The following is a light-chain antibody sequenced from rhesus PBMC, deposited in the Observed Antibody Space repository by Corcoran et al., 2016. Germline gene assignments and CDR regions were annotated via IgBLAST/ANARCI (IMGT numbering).Light chain of an antibody. CDR3: QQYSSRPT. CDR1: QGISSW. Sequence: DIQMTQSPSSLSASVGDTVTITCRASQGISSWLAWYQQKPGKAPKLLLYKAYSLESGVPSRFSGSGVGTSFPLTISSMQSEGFATYYCQQYSSRPTFGQGTKVEIK. CDR2: KAY. V-gene: IGKV1-22*01. J-gene: IGKJ1*01.